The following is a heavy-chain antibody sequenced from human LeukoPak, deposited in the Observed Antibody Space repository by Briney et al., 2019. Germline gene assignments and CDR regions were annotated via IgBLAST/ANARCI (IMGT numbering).Heavy chain of an antibody. J-gene: IGHJ4*02. D-gene: IGHD4-17*01. CDR2: ISAYNGNT. V-gene: IGHV1-18*01. Sequence: ASVKVSCKASGYTFTGYGISWVRQAPGQGLEWMGWISAYNGNTNYAQKLQGRVTMTTDTSTSTAYMELRSLRSDDTAVYYCARGLHDYGDNWHFDYWGQGTLVTVSS. CDR3: ARGLHDYGDNWHFDY. CDR1: GYTFTGYG.